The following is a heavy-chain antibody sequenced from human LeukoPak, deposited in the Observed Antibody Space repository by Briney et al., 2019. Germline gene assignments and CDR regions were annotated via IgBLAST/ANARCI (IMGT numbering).Heavy chain of an antibody. CDR1: GFTFSSYW. CDR2: IKQDGSEK. J-gene: IGHJ3*02. CDR3: ARAVGSSWYGGADAFDI. V-gene: IGHV3-7*01. Sequence: PGGSLRLSCAASGFTFSSYWMSWVRQAPGKGLEWVANIKQDGSEKYYVDSVKGRFTISRDNAKNSLYLQMNSLRAEDTAVYYCARAVGSSWYGGADAFDIWGQGTMVTVSS. D-gene: IGHD6-13*01.